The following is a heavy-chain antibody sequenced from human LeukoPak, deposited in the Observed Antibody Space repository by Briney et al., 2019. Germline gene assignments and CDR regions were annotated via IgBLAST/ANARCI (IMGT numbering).Heavy chain of an antibody. J-gene: IGHJ4*02. CDR3: ARYVDTATGRGFDY. CDR2: IDHSGIT. D-gene: IGHD5-18*01. Sequence: SETLSLTCGVYGGSFTNYYWSWIRQPPGKGLEWIGEIDHSGITNYNPSLKSRVTISVDTSKNQFSLKLSSVTAADTAVYYCARYVDTATGRGFDYWGQGTLVTVSS. CDR1: GGSFTNYY. V-gene: IGHV4-34*01.